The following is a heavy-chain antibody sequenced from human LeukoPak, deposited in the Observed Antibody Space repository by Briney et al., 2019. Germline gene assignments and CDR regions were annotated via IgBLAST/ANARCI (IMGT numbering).Heavy chain of an antibody. CDR1: GFTFSSYA. Sequence: GGSLRLSCAASGFTFSSYAMSWVRQAPGKGLEWVSAISGSGGSTYYADSVKGRFTISRDNSKNTPYLQMNSLRAEDTAVYYCAKHGGYSYGYYYYYGMDVWGQGTTVTVSS. CDR2: ISGSGGST. J-gene: IGHJ6*02. CDR3: AKHGGYSYGYYYYYGMDV. V-gene: IGHV3-23*01. D-gene: IGHD5-18*01.